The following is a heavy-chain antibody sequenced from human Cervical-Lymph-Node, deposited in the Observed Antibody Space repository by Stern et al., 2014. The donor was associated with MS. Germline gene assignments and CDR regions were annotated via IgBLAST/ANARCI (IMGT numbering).Heavy chain of an antibody. J-gene: IGHJ6*02. CDR3: AKDLSCWFPPRDYYHYGMDV. CDR2: TSYDGSNK. Sequence: QVQLGQSGGGVVQPGGSLRLSCAASGFTLSTYGMHWVRQAPGKGLEWVAVTSYDGSNKYYGDTVKGRFPISRAHSTKTAALHMDSLRAEDTGVYYCAKDLSCWFPPRDYYHYGMDVWGQGTTVTVSS. CDR1: GFTLSTYG. D-gene: IGHD6-19*01. V-gene: IGHV3-30*18.